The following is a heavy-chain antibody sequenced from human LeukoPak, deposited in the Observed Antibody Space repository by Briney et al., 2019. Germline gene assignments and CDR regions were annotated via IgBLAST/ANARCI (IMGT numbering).Heavy chain of an antibody. CDR2: IYHSGST. D-gene: IGHD3-22*01. J-gene: IGHJ5*02. CDR1: GGSISSGGYS. V-gene: IGHV4-30-2*01. Sequence: PSETLSLTCAVSGGSISSGGYSWSWIRQPPGKGLEWIGYIYHSGSTYYNPSHKSRVTISVDRSKNQFSLKLSSVTAADTAVYYCARVRYYYDSSGYGYNWFDPWGQGTLVTVSS. CDR3: ARVRYYYDSSGYGYNWFDP.